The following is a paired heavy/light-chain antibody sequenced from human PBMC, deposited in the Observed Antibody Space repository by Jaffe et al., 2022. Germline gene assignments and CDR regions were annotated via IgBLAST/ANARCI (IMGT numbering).Heavy chain of an antibody. J-gene: IGHJ4*02. CDR3: AKYTGRAASGSQRVYYFDY. V-gene: IGHV3-23*01. Sequence: EVHLLESGGDLIQPGGSLRLSCAGSGFTFSAFAMVWVRQAPGRGLEWVSAIATDHDTNYADSVKGRFTISRDNSKNMLYLQMNSLRAEDSAVYYCAKYTGRAASGSQRVYYFDYWGQGTLVTVSS. CDR1: GFTFSAFA. D-gene: IGHD3-10*01. CDR2: IATDHDT.
Light chain of an antibody. CDR3: QQLSSYPIT. V-gene: IGKV1-9*01. J-gene: IGKJ5*01. CDR2: AAS. Sequence: DIQLTQSPSFLSASVGDRVTITCRASQGIRSHLAWYQQKPGKAPNLLIYAASSLQSGVPSRFSGSGSGTEFTLTVSSLQPEDFATYYCQQLSSYPITFGQGTRLEIK. CDR1: QGIRSH.